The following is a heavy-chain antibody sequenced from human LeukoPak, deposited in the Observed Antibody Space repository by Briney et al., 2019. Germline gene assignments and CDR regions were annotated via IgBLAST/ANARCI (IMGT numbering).Heavy chain of an antibody. Sequence: PGGSLRLSCAASGFTLSTYDMHWVRQPTGEGLEWVSIIYRAGDTYYPGSVKGRFTISRDNAKNSLYLQMNSLRAEDTAVYYCARNRAFDVWGQGTMVTVS. D-gene: IGHD1/OR15-1a*01. CDR1: GFTLSTYD. CDR3: ARNRAFDV. V-gene: IGHV3-13*01. J-gene: IGHJ3*01. CDR2: IYRAGDT.